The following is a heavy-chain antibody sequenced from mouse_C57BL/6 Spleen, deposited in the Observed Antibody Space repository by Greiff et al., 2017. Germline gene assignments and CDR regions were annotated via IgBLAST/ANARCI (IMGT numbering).Heavy chain of an antibody. J-gene: IGHJ2*01. CDR1: GYAFSSYW. CDR2: IYPGDGDT. V-gene: IGHV1-80*01. Sequence: VQLQQSGAELVKPGASVKISCKASGYAFSSYWMNWVKQRPGKGLEWIGQIYPGDGDTNYNGKFKGKATLTADKSSSTAYMQLRSLTSEDSSVYFCASSLSGYLFDYWGQGTTLTVSS. CDR3: ASSLSGYLFDY. D-gene: IGHD3-1*01.